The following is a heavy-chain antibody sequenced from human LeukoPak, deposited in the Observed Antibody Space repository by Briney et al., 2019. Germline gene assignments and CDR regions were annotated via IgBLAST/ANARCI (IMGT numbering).Heavy chain of an antibody. CDR3: ARLILRGSSWYLHRNWFDP. CDR2: INTNTGNP. D-gene: IGHD6-13*01. J-gene: IGHJ5*02. V-gene: IGHV7-4-1*02. Sequence: ASVKVSCKASGYTFTSYAMNWVRQAPGQGLEWMGWINTNTGNPTYAQGFTGRFVFSLDTSVSTAYLQIRSLKAEDTAVYYCARLILRGSSWYLHRNWFDPWGQGTLVTVSS. CDR1: GYTFTSYA.